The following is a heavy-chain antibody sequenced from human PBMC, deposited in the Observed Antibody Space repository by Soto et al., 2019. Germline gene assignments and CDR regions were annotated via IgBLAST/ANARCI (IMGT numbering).Heavy chain of an antibody. J-gene: IGHJ4*02. V-gene: IGHV1-18*01. Sequence: ASVKVSCKASGYTFTSYGISWVRQAPGQGLEWMGWISAYNGNTNYAQKLQGRVTMTTDTSTSTAYMELRSLRSEDTAVYYCARAGQPRPYSSSWKYYFDYWGQGTLVTVSS. CDR3: ARAGQPRPYSSSWKYYFDY. CDR2: ISAYNGNT. D-gene: IGHD6-13*01. CDR1: GYTFTSYG.